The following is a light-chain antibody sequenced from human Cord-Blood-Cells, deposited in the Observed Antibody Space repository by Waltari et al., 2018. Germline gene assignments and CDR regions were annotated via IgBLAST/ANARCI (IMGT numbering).Light chain of an antibody. Sequence: QSALTQPASVSGSPGQSLTISCTRTSSDVGSYNLVSWYQQHPGKAPKLMIYEGSKRPSGVSNRFSGSKSGNTASLTISGLQAEDEADYYCCSYAGSVVFGGGTKLTVL. V-gene: IGLV2-23*01. J-gene: IGLJ2*01. CDR2: EGS. CDR1: SSDVGSYNL. CDR3: CSYAGSVV.